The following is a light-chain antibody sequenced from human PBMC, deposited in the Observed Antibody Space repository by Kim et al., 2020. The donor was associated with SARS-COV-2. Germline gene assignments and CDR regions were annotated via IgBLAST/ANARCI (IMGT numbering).Light chain of an antibody. V-gene: IGLV3-19*01. CDR1: SLRSYY. CDR2: GKN. CDR3: SSRDSSGNHRV. Sequence: ALGKTVRITCQGDSLRSYYASWYQQKPGQAPVLVIYGKNNRPSGIPDRFSGSSSGNTASLTITGAQAEDEADYYCSSRDSSGNHRVFGGGTQLTVL. J-gene: IGLJ2*01.